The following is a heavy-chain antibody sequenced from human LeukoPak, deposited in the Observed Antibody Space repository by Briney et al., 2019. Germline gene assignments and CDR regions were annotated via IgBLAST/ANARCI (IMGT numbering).Heavy chain of an antibody. CDR3: ARDHMYYDILTGYYGGYFDY. V-gene: IGHV3-7*03. CDR1: GFTFSSYR. Sequence: GGSLRLFCAASGFTFSSYRMSWVRQAPGKGLEWVANIKQDGSEKYYVDSVKGRFTISRDNAKNSLYLQMNSLRAEDTAVYYCARDHMYYDILTGYYGGYFDYWGQGTLVTVSS. D-gene: IGHD3-9*01. J-gene: IGHJ4*02. CDR2: IKQDGSEK.